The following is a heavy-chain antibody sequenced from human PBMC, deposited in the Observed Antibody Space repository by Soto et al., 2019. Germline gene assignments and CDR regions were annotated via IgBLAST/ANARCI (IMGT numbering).Heavy chain of an antibody. V-gene: IGHV1-2*02. CDR1: GYTFTGYY. J-gene: IGHJ6*02. D-gene: IGHD6-6*01. CDR3: ARDLLYSSSPIPPYYYYGMDV. CDR2: INPNSGST. Sequence: ASVKVSCKASGYTFTGYYMHWVRQAPGQGLEWMGWINPNSGSTNYAQKFQGRVTMTRDTSISTAYMELSRLRSDDTAVYYCARDLLYSSSPIPPYYYYGMDVWGQGTTVTVSS.